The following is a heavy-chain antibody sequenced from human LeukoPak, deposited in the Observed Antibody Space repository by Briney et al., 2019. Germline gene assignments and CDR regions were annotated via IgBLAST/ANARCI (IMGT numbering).Heavy chain of an antibody. Sequence: SESLSLTCAVYGGSFSGYYWSWIRQPPGKGLEWIGEINHSGSTNYNPSLKSRVTISVDTSKNQFSLKLTSVTAADTAVYYCASSVYCSSTSCYFSDYWGQGTLVTVSS. V-gene: IGHV4-34*01. CDR3: ASSVYCSSTSCYFSDY. D-gene: IGHD2-2*01. CDR1: GGSFSGYY. CDR2: INHSGST. J-gene: IGHJ4*02.